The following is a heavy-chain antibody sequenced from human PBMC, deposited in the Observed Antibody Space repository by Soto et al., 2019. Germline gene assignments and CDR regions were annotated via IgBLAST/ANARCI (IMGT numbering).Heavy chain of an antibody. CDR3: AREPLLWFGELSTNPSRYFDY. V-gene: IGHV4-34*01. J-gene: IGHJ4*02. CDR2: INHSGST. CDR1: GGSFSGYY. D-gene: IGHD3-10*01. Sequence: QVQLQQWGAGLLKPSETLSLTCAVYGGSFSGYYWSSIRQPPGKGLEWIGEINHSGSTNYNPSLKSRVTISVDTSKNQFSLKLSSVTAADTAVYYCAREPLLWFGELSTNPSRYFDYWGQGTLVTVSS.